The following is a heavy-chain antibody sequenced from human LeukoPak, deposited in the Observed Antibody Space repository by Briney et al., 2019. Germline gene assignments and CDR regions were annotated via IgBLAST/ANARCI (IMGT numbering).Heavy chain of an antibody. CDR1: GFTFSSYS. V-gene: IGHV3-21*01. CDR2: ISSSSSYI. J-gene: IGHJ4*02. D-gene: IGHD3-22*01. Sequence: AGGSLRLSCAASGFTFSSYSMNWVRQAPGKGLEWVSSISSSSSYIYYADSVKGRFTISRDNAKNSLYLQMNSLRAEDTAVYYCAREGLVVITSTGYFDYWGQGTLVTVSS. CDR3: AREGLVVITSTGYFDY.